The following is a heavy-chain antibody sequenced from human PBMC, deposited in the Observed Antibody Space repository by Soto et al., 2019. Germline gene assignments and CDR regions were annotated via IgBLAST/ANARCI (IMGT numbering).Heavy chain of an antibody. V-gene: IGHV1-18*04. CDR1: GYTFTSYG. CDR3: ARVDIVVVPGPTGTFDL. J-gene: IGHJ5*02. CDR2: ISAYNGNT. Sequence: GASVKVSCKASGYTFTSYGSSWVRRAPGQGLEWVGWISAYNGNTNYAQKLQGRVTMTTDTSTSTAYMELRSLRSDDTAVYYCARVDIVVVPGPTGTFDLWGPATLLTLSS. D-gene: IGHD2-2*03.